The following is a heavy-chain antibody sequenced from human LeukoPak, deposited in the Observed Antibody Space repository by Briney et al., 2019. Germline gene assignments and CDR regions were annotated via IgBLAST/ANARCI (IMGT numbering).Heavy chain of an antibody. V-gene: IGHV5-51*01. D-gene: IGHD2-2*01. CDR1: GYSFTSYW. CDR3: ARVDCSSTSCYAHGNWFDP. CDR2: IYPGDSDT. J-gene: IGHJ5*02. Sequence: GESLKISCKGSGYSFTSYWIGWVRQMPGKGLEWMGIIYPGDSDTRYSPSFQGQVTISADKSISTAYLQWSSLKASDTAMYYCARVDCSSTSCYAHGNWFDPWGQGTLLTVSS.